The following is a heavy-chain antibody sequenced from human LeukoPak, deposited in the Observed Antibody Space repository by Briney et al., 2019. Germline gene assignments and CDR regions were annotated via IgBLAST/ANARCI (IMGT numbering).Heavy chain of an antibody. Sequence: SETLSLTCAVSGGSISSSTWWSWVRQPPGKGLEWIGEIHHSGDTNHNPSLKSRVTISLDTSKNQFSLKLNSVTAADTATYYCARGEGGGSCYNNWGQGTQVTVSS. CDR1: GGSISSSTW. D-gene: IGHD2-15*01. CDR2: IHHSGDT. J-gene: IGHJ4*02. CDR3: ARGEGGGSCYNN. V-gene: IGHV4-4*02.